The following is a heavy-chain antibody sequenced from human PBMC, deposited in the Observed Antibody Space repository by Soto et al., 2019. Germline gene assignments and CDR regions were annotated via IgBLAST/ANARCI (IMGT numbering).Heavy chain of an antibody. CDR2: ISGSGGST. V-gene: IGHV3-23*01. CDR3: AKGYSSGYYHPEYFQH. Sequence: QPGGSLRLSCAASGFTFSSYAMSWVRQAPGKGLEWVSAISGSGGSTYYADSVKGRFTISRDNSKNTLYLQMNSLRAEDTAVYYCAKGYSSGYYHPEYFQHWGQGTLVTVSS. CDR1: GFTFSSYA. J-gene: IGHJ1*01. D-gene: IGHD3-22*01.